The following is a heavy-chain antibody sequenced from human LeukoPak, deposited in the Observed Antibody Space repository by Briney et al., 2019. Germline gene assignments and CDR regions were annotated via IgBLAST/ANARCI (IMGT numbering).Heavy chain of an antibody. J-gene: IGHJ3*02. CDR2: IAGGGSST. Sequence: GGSLRLSCAASGFTFSSYWMHWVRQAPGKGLVWVSVIAGGGSSTYYADSVKGRFTISRDNSKNTLYLQMNSLRVEDTAVYYCVKDPDPRYCSSTSCSPIWGQGTMVTVSS. V-gene: IGHV3-23*01. D-gene: IGHD2-2*01. CDR1: GFTFSSYW. CDR3: VKDPDPRYCSSTSCSPI.